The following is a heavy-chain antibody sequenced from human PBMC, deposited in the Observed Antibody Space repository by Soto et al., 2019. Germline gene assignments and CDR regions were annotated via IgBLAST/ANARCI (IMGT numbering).Heavy chain of an antibody. J-gene: IGHJ4*02. V-gene: IGHV3-23*01. Sequence: GGSLRLSCAASGFTFSSYAMSWVRQAPGKGLEWVSAISGSGGSTYYADSVKGRFTISRDNSKNTLYLQMNSLRAEDTAVYYCAKDIYHADAIFGVVITPGYWGQGTLVTVSS. CDR1: GFTFSSYA. CDR2: ISGSGGST. CDR3: AKDIYHADAIFGVVITPGY. D-gene: IGHD3-3*01.